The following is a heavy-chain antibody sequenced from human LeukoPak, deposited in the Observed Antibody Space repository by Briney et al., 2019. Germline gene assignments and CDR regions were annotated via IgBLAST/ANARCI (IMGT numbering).Heavy chain of an antibody. CDR1: GFTFSSNW. J-gene: IGHJ4*02. D-gene: IGHD6-13*01. Sequence: GGSLRLSCAACGFTFSSNWMSWVRQGPGKGLEWVANIKQDGSEKYYVDSVKGRFTISRDNAKNSLYLQMNSLRAEDTAVYYCARAVGSSWPQTPLENWGQGTLVTVSS. CDR3: ARAVGSSWPQTPLEN. V-gene: IGHV3-7*04. CDR2: IKQDGSEK.